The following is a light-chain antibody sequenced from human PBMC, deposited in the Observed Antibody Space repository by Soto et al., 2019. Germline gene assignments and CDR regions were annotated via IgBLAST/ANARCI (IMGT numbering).Light chain of an antibody. Sequence: EIVLTQSPGTPSLSPGERATLSCRASQSVSSSYLAWYQQKPGQAPRLLIYGASSRATGIPDRFSGSGSGTDFTLTISRLEPEDFAVYYCQQYGSSPAVTFGGGTKVEIK. CDR1: QSVSSSY. V-gene: IGKV3-20*01. CDR2: GAS. CDR3: QQYGSSPAVT. J-gene: IGKJ4*01.